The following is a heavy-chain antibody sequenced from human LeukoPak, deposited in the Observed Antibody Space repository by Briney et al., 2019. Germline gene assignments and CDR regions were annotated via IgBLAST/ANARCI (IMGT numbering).Heavy chain of an antibody. D-gene: IGHD5-18*01. Sequence: ASVKVSCKASGYTFTANYIHWVRPAPGQGLEWMGSINPISGGTDYVQKFQGRVTMTRDTSITTVYMELSSLRSDDTAVYYCARDFGRGYSFGYPFWYFDLWGRGTLVTVSS. CDR1: GYTFTANY. V-gene: IGHV1-2*02. CDR2: INPISGGT. CDR3: ARDFGRGYSFGYPFWYFDL. J-gene: IGHJ2*01.